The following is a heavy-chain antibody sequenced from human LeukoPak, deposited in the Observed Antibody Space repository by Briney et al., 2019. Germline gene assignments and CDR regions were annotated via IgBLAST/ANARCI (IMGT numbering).Heavy chain of an antibody. CDR3: ARAPLWFGESRGPFDY. D-gene: IGHD3-10*01. Sequence: GASLTVSCNASGYTFTSYGISWVRQAPGQGLEWMAWISAYNGNTNYAQKLQGRVIMTTDTSTSTAYMELRSLRSDDTAVYYCARAPLWFGESRGPFDYWGQGTLVTVSS. J-gene: IGHJ4*02. V-gene: IGHV1-18*04. CDR2: ISAYNGNT. CDR1: GYTFTSYG.